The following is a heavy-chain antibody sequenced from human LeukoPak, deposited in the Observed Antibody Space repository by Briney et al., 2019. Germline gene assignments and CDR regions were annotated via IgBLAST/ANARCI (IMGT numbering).Heavy chain of an antibody. J-gene: IGHJ4*01. CDR1: GGSFSGYY. CDR2: IYRTGIT. Sequence: SETLSLTCAVYGGSFSGYYWTWIRQPPGKGLEWIGEIYRTGITNYNPSLKSRVTISVDTSKNQFSLKLNSVTAADTAVYYCARVLCPGGTCYSDFDYWGHGTLVTVSS. D-gene: IGHD2-15*01. V-gene: IGHV4-34*01. CDR3: ARVLCPGGTCYSDFDY.